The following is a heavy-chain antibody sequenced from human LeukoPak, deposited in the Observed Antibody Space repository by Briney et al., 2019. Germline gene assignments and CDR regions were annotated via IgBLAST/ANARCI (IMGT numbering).Heavy chain of an antibody. J-gene: IGHJ3*02. CDR1: GLTFRSYA. Sequence: GGSLRLSCAASGLTFRSYAMSWVRQAPGKGLEWVSAISGSGGSTYYADSVKGRFTISRDNSKNTLYLQMNSLRAEDTAVYYCAKDVERVVVTPGAFDIWGQGTMVTVSS. V-gene: IGHV3-23*01. CDR2: ISGSGGST. D-gene: IGHD3-22*01. CDR3: AKDVERVVVTPGAFDI.